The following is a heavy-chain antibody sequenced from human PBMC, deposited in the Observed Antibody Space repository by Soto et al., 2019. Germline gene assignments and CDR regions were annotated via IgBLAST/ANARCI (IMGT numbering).Heavy chain of an antibody. CDR3: AREATAVISLDY. Sequence: ASVKVSCKASGYTFTAYSMHWVRQAPGQGLEWVGWFNPNSGDTIYAQKFQGRVTLTRDTSIGTAYMELYSLTSDDTAVYYCAREATAVISLDYWGQGTLVTVSS. CDR1: GYTFTAYS. J-gene: IGHJ4*02. D-gene: IGHD6-19*01. V-gene: IGHV1-2*02. CDR2: FNPNSGDT.